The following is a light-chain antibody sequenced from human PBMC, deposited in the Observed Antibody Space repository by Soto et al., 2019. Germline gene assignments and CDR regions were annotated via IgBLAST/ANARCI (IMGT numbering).Light chain of an antibody. V-gene: IGLV2-14*01. CDR2: EVS. CDR3: SSYTSSSTYVV. CDR1: SSDVGGSNY. J-gene: IGLJ2*01. Sequence: QSALTQPASVSGSPGQSITISCTGTSSDVGGSNYVSWYQQHPGKAPKLMIYEVSNRPSGVSNRFSGSKSGNTASLTISGRQAEDEADYYCSSYTSSSTYVVFGGGTKLTVL.